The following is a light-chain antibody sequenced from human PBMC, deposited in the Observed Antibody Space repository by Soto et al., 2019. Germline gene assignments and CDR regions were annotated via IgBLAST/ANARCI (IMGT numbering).Light chain of an antibody. J-gene: IGKJ3*01. CDR1: RRVASY. CDR3: QQRSNWPPLFT. V-gene: IGKV3-11*01. CDR2: DAS. Sequence: EFVLTKSPPPLSLSPGERAPLPCRASRRVASYLAWYQQKPGKAPRLLIYDASNRATGIPARFSGSGSGTDFTLTISSLEPEDFAVYYCQQRSNWPPLFTFGPGTKVDIK.